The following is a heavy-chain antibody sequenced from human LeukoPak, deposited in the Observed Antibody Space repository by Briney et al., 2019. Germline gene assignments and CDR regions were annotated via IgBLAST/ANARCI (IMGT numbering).Heavy chain of an antibody. V-gene: IGHV3-7*05. CDR2: IKHDGSEI. CDR1: GFPFSTHW. Sequence: GSPRPSCAASGFPFSTHWKKWVRQAPGKGLGWVANIKHDGSEINYMDSVKGRFTISRDNAKNSLYLQMNSLRTEDTAVYYCARGYCSSTSCYKNWLDPWGQGTLVTVSS. J-gene: IGHJ5*02. CDR3: ARGYCSSTSCYKNWLDP. D-gene: IGHD2-2*02.